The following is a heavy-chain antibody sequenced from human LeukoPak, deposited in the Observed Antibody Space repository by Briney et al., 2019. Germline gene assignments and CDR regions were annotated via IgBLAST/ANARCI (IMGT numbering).Heavy chain of an antibody. CDR3: ARHGTTTVTYAFDI. CDR2: IYPGDSDT. Sequence: GESLKISCKASGYRFTSYWIGWVRPMPGKGPEWMGVIYPGDSDTRYSPSFQGQVTISADKSISTAYLHWSSLKASDTAMYYCARHGTTTVTYAFDIWGQGTMVTVSS. D-gene: IGHD4-17*01. CDR1: GYRFTSYW. J-gene: IGHJ3*02. V-gene: IGHV5-51*01.